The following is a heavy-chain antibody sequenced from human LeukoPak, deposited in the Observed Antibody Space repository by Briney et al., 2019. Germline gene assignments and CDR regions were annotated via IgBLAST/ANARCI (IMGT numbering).Heavy chain of an antibody. D-gene: IGHD3-22*01. V-gene: IGHV4-59*08. Sequence: SETLSLTCTDSGGSISSYYWSWIRQPPGKGLEWIGYIYYSGSTNYNPSLKSRVTISVDTSKNQFSLKLSSVTAADTAVYYCAGAYDSSGYEDYWGQGTLVTVSS. J-gene: IGHJ4*02. CDR3: AGAYDSSGYEDY. CDR2: IYYSGST. CDR1: GGSISSYY.